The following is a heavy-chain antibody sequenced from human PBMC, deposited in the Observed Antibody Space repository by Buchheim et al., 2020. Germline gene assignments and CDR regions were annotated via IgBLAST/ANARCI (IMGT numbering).Heavy chain of an antibody. CDR3: AKDQRRALAYYYDSSGYRTEGDY. D-gene: IGHD3-22*01. Sequence: EVQLVESGGGLVQPGGSLRLSCAASGFTFSDCEMNWVRQAPGKGLEWISYISGSDNTIYYADSVKGRFTISRDNSKNSVYLQMNSLRAEDTAVYYCAKDQRRALAYYYDSSGYRTEGDYWGQGTL. J-gene: IGHJ4*02. V-gene: IGHV3-48*03. CDR1: GFTFSDCE. CDR2: ISGSDNTI.